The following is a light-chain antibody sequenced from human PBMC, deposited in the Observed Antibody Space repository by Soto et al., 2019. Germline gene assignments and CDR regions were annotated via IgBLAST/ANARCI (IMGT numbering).Light chain of an antibody. Sequence: QSALTQPPSASGSPGQSVTISCTGTSSDVGGYNYVSWYQQHPGKAPKLMIYEVSKRPSGVPVRFSGSKSGNTASLTVSGLQAEDEADYYCSSYAGSNKVVFGGGTKLTVL. CDR2: EVS. V-gene: IGLV2-8*01. CDR3: SSYAGSNKVV. J-gene: IGLJ2*01. CDR1: SSDVGGYNY.